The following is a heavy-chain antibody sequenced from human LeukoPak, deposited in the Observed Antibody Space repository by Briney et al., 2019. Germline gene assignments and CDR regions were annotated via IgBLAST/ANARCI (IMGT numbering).Heavy chain of an antibody. J-gene: IGHJ4*02. CDR3: ATLPTLGYCSGGSCYLIDY. CDR1: GYTLAELS. CDR2: FDPEDGET. D-gene: IGHD2-15*01. V-gene: IGHV1-24*01. Sequence: ASVKVSCKVSGYTLAELSMHWVRQAPGKGLEWMGGFDPEDGETIYAQKFQGRVTMTEDTSTDTAYMELSSLRSEDTAVYYCATLPTLGYCSGGSCYLIDYWGQGTLVTVSS.